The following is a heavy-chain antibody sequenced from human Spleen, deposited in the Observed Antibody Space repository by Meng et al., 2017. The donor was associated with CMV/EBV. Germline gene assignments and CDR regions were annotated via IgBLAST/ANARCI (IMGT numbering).Heavy chain of an antibody. J-gene: IGHJ6*02. CDR3: ARDPDGMDV. CDR1: GFTFSSFW. CDR2: IRPDGAEK. V-gene: IGHV3-7*01. Sequence: GGSLRLSCAASGFTFSSFWMHWVRQAPGKGLAWVAHIRPDGAEKWYVASVKGRFTISRDNAKSSLFLQMNSLRAEDTAVYYCARDPDGMDVWGQGTTVTVSS.